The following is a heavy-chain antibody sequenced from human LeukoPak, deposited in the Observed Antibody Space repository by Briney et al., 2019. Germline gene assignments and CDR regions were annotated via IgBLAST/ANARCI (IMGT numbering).Heavy chain of an antibody. CDR2: INHSGST. V-gene: IGHV4-34*01. J-gene: IGHJ4*02. CDR1: GGSFSGYY. D-gene: IGHD6-19*01. Sequence: SETLSLTCAVYGGSFSGYYWSWIRQPPGKGLEWIGEINHSGSTNYNLSLKSRVTISVDTSKNQFSLKLSSVTAADTAVYYCAGGVAGVLDYWGQGTLVTVSS. CDR3: AGGVAGVLDY.